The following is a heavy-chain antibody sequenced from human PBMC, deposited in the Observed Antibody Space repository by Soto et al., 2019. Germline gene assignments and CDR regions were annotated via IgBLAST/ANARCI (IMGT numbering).Heavy chain of an antibody. J-gene: IGHJ5*02. Sequence: QVQLVQSGAEVKKPGASVKVSCKASGYTFTSYDINWVRQATGQGLEWMGWMNPHSGNTAYAQKFQGRVTMTRNTSISTAYMELSSLRSEDTAVYYCARERSAAGTGGFDPWGQGTLVTVSS. D-gene: IGHD6-13*01. CDR1: GYTFTSYD. CDR2: MNPHSGNT. CDR3: ARERSAAGTGGFDP. V-gene: IGHV1-8*01.